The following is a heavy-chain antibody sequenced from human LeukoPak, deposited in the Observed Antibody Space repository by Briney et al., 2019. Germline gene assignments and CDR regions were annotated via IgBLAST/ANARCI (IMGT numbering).Heavy chain of an antibody. J-gene: IGHJ4*02. Sequence: GGSLRLSCAASGFTFSSYGMHWVRQAPGKGLEWVAFIRYDGSNKYYADSVKGRFTISRDNSKNTLYLQMNSLRAEDTAVYYCAKDWYRYSYGYTVDYWGQGTLVTVSS. CDR1: GFTFSSYG. V-gene: IGHV3-30*02. D-gene: IGHD5-18*01. CDR2: IRYDGSNK. CDR3: AKDWYRYSYGYTVDY.